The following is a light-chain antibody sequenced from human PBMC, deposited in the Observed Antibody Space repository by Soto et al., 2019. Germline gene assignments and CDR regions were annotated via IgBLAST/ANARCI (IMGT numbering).Light chain of an antibody. CDR3: GSYRSSNTLVV. J-gene: IGLJ1*01. Sequence: QSALTQPPSASGSPGQAVTISCTGTSRDIGSYNYVSWYQHHPGKAPKLMIYEVSNRPSGVSDRFSGSKSGTTASLTISGLQAEDEADYFCGSYRSSNTLVVFGSGTKVTVL. CDR1: SRDIGSYNY. V-gene: IGLV2-14*01. CDR2: EVS.